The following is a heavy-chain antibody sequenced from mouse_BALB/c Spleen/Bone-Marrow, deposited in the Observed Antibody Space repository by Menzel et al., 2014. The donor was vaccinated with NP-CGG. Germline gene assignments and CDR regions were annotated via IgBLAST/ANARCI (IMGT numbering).Heavy chain of an antibody. V-gene: IGHV1S137*01. Sequence: QVQLQQSGAELVRPGVSVKISCKGSGYTFTDYAIHWVKQSHAKSLEWIGLISGYYGDAIYNQKFKGKATMTVDKSSSTAYMDHARLTSEDSAIYCGARSGKVRNAMDYWGQGTSGTVPS. J-gene: IGHJ4*01. CDR1: GYTFTDYA. D-gene: IGHD2-14*01. CDR3: ARSGKVRNAMDY. CDR2: ISGYYGDA.